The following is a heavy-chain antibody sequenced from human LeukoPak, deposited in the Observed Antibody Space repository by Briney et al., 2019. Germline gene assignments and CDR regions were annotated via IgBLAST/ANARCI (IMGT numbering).Heavy chain of an antibody. D-gene: IGHD4-17*01. V-gene: IGHV1-3*01. CDR2: INAGNGNT. Sequence: GASVKVSCKASGYTFTSYAMHWVRQAPGQRLEWMGWINAGNGNTKYSQKFQGRVTITRDTSASTDYMELSSLRSEDTAVYYCARDPGYGDSPGSYWGQGTLVTVSS. CDR3: ARDPGYGDSPGSY. CDR1: GYTFTSYA. J-gene: IGHJ4*02.